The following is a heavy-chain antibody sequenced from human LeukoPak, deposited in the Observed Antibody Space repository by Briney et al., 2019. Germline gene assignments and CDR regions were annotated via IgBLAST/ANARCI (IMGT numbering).Heavy chain of an antibody. J-gene: IGHJ6*02. CDR2: ASDSGNT. V-gene: IGHV4-61*01. Sequence: SETLSLTCTVSGASVSSGSYYWSWIRQPPGEGLEWIGYASDSGNTNYNPSLKRRVTISVDTSKNQFSLKLSSVTAADTAVYYCARDGSTFTSGAMDVWGRGTTVTVSS. CDR1: GASVSSGSYY. D-gene: IGHD3-3*02. CDR3: ARDGSTFTSGAMDV.